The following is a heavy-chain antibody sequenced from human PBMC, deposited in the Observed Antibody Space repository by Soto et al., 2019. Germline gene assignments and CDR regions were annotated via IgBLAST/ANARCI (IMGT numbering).Heavy chain of an antibody. V-gene: IGHV3-74*01. CDR1: GFTFSSYW. CDR2: INSDGSST. Sequence: GSLRLSCAASGFTFSSYWMHWVRQAPGKGLVWVSRINSDGSSTSYADSVKGRFTISRDNAKNTLYLQMNSLRAEDTAVYYCAGATYYYYGMDVWGQGTTVTVSS. CDR3: AGATYYYYGMDV. J-gene: IGHJ6*02. D-gene: IGHD2-15*01.